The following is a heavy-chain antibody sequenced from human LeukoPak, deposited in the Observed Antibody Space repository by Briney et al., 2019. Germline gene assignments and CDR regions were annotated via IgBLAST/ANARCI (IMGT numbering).Heavy chain of an antibody. D-gene: IGHD6-13*01. CDR2: INHSGST. V-gene: IGHV4-34*01. Sequence: SETLSLTCAVYGGSFSAYYWSWIRQPPGKGLEWIGEINHSGSTNYNPSLKSRVTISVDTSKNQFSLKLSSVTAADTAVYYCARVDSSSWYYFDYWGQGTLVTVSS. J-gene: IGHJ4*02. CDR1: GGSFSAYY. CDR3: ARVDSSSWYYFDY.